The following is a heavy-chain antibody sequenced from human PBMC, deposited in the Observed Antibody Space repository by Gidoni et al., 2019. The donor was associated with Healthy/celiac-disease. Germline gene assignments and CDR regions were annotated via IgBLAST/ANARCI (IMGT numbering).Heavy chain of an antibody. CDR3: ARNDYYDSSGYYEGWFDP. Sequence: QVQLVQSGAEVKKPGSSVKVSCKASGGHFSSYALSWVRQAPGQGLEWMGGIIPIFGTANYAQKFQGRVTITADESTSTAYMELSSLRSEDTAVYYCARNDYYDSSGYYEGWFDPWGQGTLVTVSS. CDR2: IIPIFGTA. D-gene: IGHD3-22*01. J-gene: IGHJ5*02. CDR1: GGHFSSYA. V-gene: IGHV1-69*01.